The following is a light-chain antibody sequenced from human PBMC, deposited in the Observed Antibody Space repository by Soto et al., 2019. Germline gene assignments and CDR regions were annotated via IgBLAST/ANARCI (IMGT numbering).Light chain of an antibody. CDR3: QQYGGSPPIT. J-gene: IGKJ5*01. CDR2: GTS. V-gene: IGKV3-20*01. Sequence: EIVLTQSPGTLSLSAGERATLSCRASQSVSSNYLAWHQQKPGQAPKLLIYGTSSRATGVPDRFSGSGSGTDFTLTISRLEPEDFAVYYCQQYGGSPPITVGQGTRLEI. CDR1: QSVSSNY.